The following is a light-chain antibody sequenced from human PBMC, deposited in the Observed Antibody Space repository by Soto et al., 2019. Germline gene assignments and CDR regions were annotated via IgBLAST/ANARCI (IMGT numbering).Light chain of an antibody. CDR3: SSHSSSSTLW. V-gene: IGLV2-14*01. Sequence: QSALTQPASVSGSPGQSITISCTGTSSDVGGYNYVSWYQQHPGKAPKLMIYDVSYRPSGVSNRFSGSKSGNTASLTISGLQAEDEADYYCSSHSSSSTLWFGGGIKLTVL. CDR1: SSDVGGYNY. J-gene: IGLJ3*02. CDR2: DVS.